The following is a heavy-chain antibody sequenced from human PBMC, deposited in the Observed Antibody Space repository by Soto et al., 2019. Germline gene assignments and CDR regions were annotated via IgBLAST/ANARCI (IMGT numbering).Heavy chain of an antibody. CDR3: ARAGYDSSGYYFYAMDV. J-gene: IGHJ6*02. CDR2: IGTAGDP. Sequence: GGSLRLSSVASGFIFSGYDMHWVRQAIGEGLEWVSAIGTAGDPYYSGSVKGRFTISRGNAENSVYLQMNSVRAGDTAVYYSARAGYDSSGYYFYAMDVWGPGTTVSVSS. V-gene: IGHV3-13*05. D-gene: IGHD3-22*01. CDR1: GFIFSGYD.